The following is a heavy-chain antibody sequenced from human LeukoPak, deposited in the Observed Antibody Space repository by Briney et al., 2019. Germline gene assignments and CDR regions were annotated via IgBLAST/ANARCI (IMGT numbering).Heavy chain of an antibody. J-gene: IGHJ4*02. CDR2: IYHSGST. V-gene: IGHV4-30-2*01. CDR3: ARGSDYYGSGSLDY. D-gene: IGHD3-10*01. CDR1: GGSLSSGGYY. Sequence: SQTLSLTCTVSGGSLSSGGYYWSWIRQPPGKGLEWLGYIYHSGSTYYNPSLKSRVTISVDRSKNQFSLKLSSVTAADTAVYYCARGSDYYGSGSLDYWGQGTLVTASS.